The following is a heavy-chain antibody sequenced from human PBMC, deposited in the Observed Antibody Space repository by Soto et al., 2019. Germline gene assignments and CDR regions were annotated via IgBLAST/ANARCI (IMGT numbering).Heavy chain of an antibody. Sequence: QMQLVESGGGVVQPGRSLRLSCVASGFTFDLNGLHWVRQAPGKGLEWVTVISYDGSDKYYADSLKGRVTVSRDNSKSRLYLHMDSLTTVHTAIYYCARERGGGRKNLISTDGWGPGTPVTVSS. CDR3: ARERGGGRKNLISTDG. V-gene: IGHV3-30-3*01. D-gene: IGHD3-16*01. CDR1: GFTFDLNG. CDR2: ISYDGSDK. J-gene: IGHJ6*01.